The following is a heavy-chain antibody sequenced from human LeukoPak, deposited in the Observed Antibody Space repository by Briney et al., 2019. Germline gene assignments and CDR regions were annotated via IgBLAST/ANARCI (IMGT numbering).Heavy chain of an antibody. D-gene: IGHD3-10*01. J-gene: IGHJ2*01. V-gene: IGHV4-39*01. CDR3: ARQFGSGLWYFDL. Sequence: SETLSLTCTVSGGSISSGSSDYYWGWIRQPPGKGLDWIGSISDSGRTYYNPSLKSRVTVSVDTSNNQFSLNLTSVTAADTAVYYCARQFGSGLWYFDLWGRGTLVTVSS. CDR1: GGSISSGSSDYY. CDR2: ISDSGRT.